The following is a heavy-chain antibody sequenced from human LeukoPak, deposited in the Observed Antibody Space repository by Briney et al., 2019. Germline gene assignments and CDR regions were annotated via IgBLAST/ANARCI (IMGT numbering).Heavy chain of an antibody. Sequence: SETLSLTCTVSGYSISSGYFWGWIRQPPGKGLECIGTIYHSGSTYYNPSLKSRVTISVDTSKNQFSLKLNSVTAADTAVYYCARVQYSSSVDSWGQGTLVTVSS. V-gene: IGHV4-38-2*02. CDR2: IYHSGST. CDR1: GYSISSGYF. CDR3: ARVQYSSSVDS. J-gene: IGHJ4*02. D-gene: IGHD6-6*01.